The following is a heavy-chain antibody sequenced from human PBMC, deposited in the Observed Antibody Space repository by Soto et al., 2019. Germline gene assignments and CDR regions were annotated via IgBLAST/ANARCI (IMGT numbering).Heavy chain of an antibody. CDR3: ARSLIAAAGSSGMDV. V-gene: IGHV5-10-1*01. Sequence: SLKISCEGSGYSFTSYWISWVRQMPGKGLEWMGRIDPSDSYTNYSPSFQGHVTISADKSISTAYLQWSSLKASDTAMYYCARSLIAAAGSSGMDVWGQGTTVTVSS. D-gene: IGHD6-13*01. J-gene: IGHJ6*02. CDR2: IDPSDSYT. CDR1: GYSFTSYW.